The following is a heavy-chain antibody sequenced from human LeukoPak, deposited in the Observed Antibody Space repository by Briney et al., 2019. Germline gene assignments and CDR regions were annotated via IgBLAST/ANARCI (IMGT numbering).Heavy chain of an antibody. D-gene: IGHD6-19*01. Sequence: GGSLRLSCAASGFTFSSYSMHWVRQAPGKGLKWVAVISYDGSNKYYADSVKGRFTISRDNSKNTLYLQMNSLRAEDTAVYYCAKDLDSSGWYSDYYGMDVWGQGTTVTVSS. J-gene: IGHJ6*02. CDR3: AKDLDSSGWYSDYYGMDV. CDR1: GFTFSSYS. CDR2: ISYDGSNK. V-gene: IGHV3-30*18.